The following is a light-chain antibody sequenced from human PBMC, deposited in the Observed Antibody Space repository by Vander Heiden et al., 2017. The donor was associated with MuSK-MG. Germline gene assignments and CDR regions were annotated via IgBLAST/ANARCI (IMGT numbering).Light chain of an antibody. J-gene: IGKJ5*01. Sequence: DIQMTQSPSSLSASVGDRVTITCQASQDISNYLNWYQQKPGKAPKFLIYDASNLETGVPSRFSGSGSGTDFTFTISSLQPEDIATYYCQQDYNFPLTFGQGTRLEIK. V-gene: IGKV1-33*01. CDR3: QQDYNFPLT. CDR2: DAS. CDR1: QDISNY.